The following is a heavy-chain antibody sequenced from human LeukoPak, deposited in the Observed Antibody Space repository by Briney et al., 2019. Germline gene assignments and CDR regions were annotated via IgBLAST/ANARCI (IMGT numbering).Heavy chain of an antibody. V-gene: IGHV3-23*01. D-gene: IGHD2-2*01. CDR1: GFTFSSYG. CDR2: ISGSGDST. J-gene: IGHJ4*02. Sequence: GGSLRLSCAASGFTFSSYGMTWVRQTPGKGLEWVSVISGSGDSTYYADSVKGRFTISRDNSKNTLYLQMNSLRAEDTAVYYCAKNLRRYCSSTRCYGVGGNWGQGTLVTVSS. CDR3: AKNLRRYCSSTRCYGVGGN.